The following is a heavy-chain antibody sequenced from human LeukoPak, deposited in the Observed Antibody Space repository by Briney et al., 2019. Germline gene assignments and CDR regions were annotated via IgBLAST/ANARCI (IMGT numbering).Heavy chain of an antibody. V-gene: IGHV3-48*03. CDR2: ISSSGSTI. J-gene: IGHJ6*02. Sequence: PGGSLRLSCAASGFTFSSYEMNWVRQAPGKGLEWVSYISSSGSTIYYADSVKGRFTISRDNAKNSLYLQMNSLRAEDTAVYYCARDEWFGTSYYYYYGMDVWGQGTTVTVSS. CDR3: ARDEWFGTSYYYYYGMDV. CDR1: GFTFSSYE. D-gene: IGHD3-10*01.